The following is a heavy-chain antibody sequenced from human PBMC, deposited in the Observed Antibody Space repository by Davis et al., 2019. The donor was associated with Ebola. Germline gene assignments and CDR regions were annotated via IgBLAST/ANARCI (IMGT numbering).Heavy chain of an antibody. V-gene: IGHV1-8*01. CDR3: ARDPFPGAARPPFYYYYGMDV. CDR2: MNPNSGNT. D-gene: IGHD6-6*01. CDR1: GYTFTTYD. J-gene: IGHJ6*02. Sequence: AASVKVSCKASGYTFTTYDINWVRQATGQGLEWMGWMNPNSGNTGYAQKFQGRITMTRNISISTAYMELNSLRSEDTAVYYCARDPFPGAARPPFYYYYGMDVWGQGTTVTVSS.